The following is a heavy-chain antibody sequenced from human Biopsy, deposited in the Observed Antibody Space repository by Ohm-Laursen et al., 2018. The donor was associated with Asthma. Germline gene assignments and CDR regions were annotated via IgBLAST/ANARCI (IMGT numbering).Heavy chain of an antibody. J-gene: IGHJ2*01. CDR2: IDPDSGGT. V-gene: IGHV1-2*06. D-gene: IGHD3-16*01. Sequence: ASVKVSCKVSGYPFTDYYVHWVRQAPGQGLEWMGRIDPDSGGTNYAQKFLGRVTMTRDTSVNTAFMVRSRLRSDDTAVYYCARIKIRIGAGTDRYFDLWGRGTLVTVSS. CDR1: GYPFTDYY. CDR3: ARIKIRIGAGTDRYFDL.